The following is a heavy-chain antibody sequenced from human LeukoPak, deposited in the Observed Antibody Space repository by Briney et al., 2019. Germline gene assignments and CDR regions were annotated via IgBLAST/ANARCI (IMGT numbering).Heavy chain of an antibody. CDR2: IWYDGSNK. CDR1: GFTFSSYG. D-gene: IGHD6-6*01. Sequence: QPGRSLRLSCAASGFTFSSYGMHWVRQAPGKGLEWVAVIWYDGSNKYYADSVKGRFTISRDNSKNTLYLQMNSLRAEDTAVYYCARAGRYEARHYYYYGMDVWGQGTTVTVSS. V-gene: IGHV3-33*01. CDR3: ARAGRYEARHYYYYGMDV. J-gene: IGHJ6*02.